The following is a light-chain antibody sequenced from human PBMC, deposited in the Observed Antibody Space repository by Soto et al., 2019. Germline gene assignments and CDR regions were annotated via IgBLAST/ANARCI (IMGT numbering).Light chain of an antibody. V-gene: IGKV3-20*01. Sequence: EIVLTQSPGTLSLSPGERATLSCRASQSVSSSYLAWYQQKPGQAPRLLIYGASSRATGIPDRFSGSGSGTDFTLTISRLEPEDFAVYYCQRYGSSHRTVDQGTKVEIK. J-gene: IGKJ1*01. CDR1: QSVSSSY. CDR2: GAS. CDR3: QRYGSSHRT.